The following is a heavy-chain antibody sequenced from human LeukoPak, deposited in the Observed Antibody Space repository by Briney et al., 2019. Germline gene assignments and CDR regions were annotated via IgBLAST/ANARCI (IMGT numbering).Heavy chain of an antibody. D-gene: IGHD4-23*01. V-gene: IGHV3-33*06. J-gene: IGHJ4*02. CDR2: IYNDGGLP. Sequence: GGSLRLSCTASGFSFSSYGMYWVRQAPGKGLEWVALIYNDGGLPNYLDSVRGRFTISRDNSRTTLYLQMNSLRVEDTAVYYCAKGHFIGNSEFLDNWGQGTLVSVSP. CDR3: AKGHFIGNSEFLDN. CDR1: GFSFSSYG.